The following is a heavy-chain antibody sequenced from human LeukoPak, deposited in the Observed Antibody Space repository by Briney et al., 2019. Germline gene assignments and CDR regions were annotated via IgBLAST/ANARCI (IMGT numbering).Heavy chain of an antibody. Sequence: GGSLRLSCAASGFTFSSYSMNWVRQAPGKGLEWVSSISSSSSYISYAESVKGRFTISRDNAKNSLYLQMNSLRAEDTAVYYCASLAPHYYGSGSPHWGQGTLVTVSS. CDR3: ASLAPHYYGSGSPH. D-gene: IGHD3-10*01. V-gene: IGHV3-21*01. CDR1: GFTFSSYS. CDR2: ISSSSSYI. J-gene: IGHJ4*02.